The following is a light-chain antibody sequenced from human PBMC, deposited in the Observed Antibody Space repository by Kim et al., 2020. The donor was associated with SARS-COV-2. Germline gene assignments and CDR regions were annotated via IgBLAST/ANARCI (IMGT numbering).Light chain of an antibody. Sequence: SVKLTCTRSSGHSTYTIAWHQQQPEKGPRYLMKVNSDGSHSKGDGIPDRFSGSSSGAERYLTISSLQSDDEADYYCQTWGTGFRMFGGGTQLTVL. V-gene: IGLV4-69*01. CDR2: VNSDGSH. CDR1: SGHSTYT. CDR3: QTWGTGFRM. J-gene: IGLJ3*02.